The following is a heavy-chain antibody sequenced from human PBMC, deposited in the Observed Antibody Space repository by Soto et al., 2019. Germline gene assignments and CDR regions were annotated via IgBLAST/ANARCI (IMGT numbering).Heavy chain of an antibody. D-gene: IGHD2-21*02. CDR2: IYYSGST. J-gene: IGHJ4*02. CDR1: GGSVSSGSYY. CDR3: ARMLAYCGGDCYHFDC. Sequence: QVQLQESGPGLVKPSETLSLTCTVSGGSVSSGSYYWSWIRQPPGKGLEWIGYIYYSGSTNYNPSLKSRVTISVDTSKNQFSMKLSSVTAADTAVYYCARMLAYCGGDCYHFDCWGQGTLVTVSS. V-gene: IGHV4-61*01.